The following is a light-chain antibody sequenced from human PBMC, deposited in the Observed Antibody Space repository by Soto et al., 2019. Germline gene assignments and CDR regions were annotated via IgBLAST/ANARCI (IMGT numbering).Light chain of an antibody. V-gene: IGKV1-9*01. CDR3: QQLNSYPHT. Sequence: IQLTQSPSSLSASVGDRVTITCRASQGISSYLAWYQQNPGKAPKLLIYAASTLQSGVTSRFSGSGSGTDFTLTISSLQPEDFATYYCQQLNSYPHTFGGGTKVEIK. J-gene: IGKJ4*01. CDR1: QGISSY. CDR2: AAS.